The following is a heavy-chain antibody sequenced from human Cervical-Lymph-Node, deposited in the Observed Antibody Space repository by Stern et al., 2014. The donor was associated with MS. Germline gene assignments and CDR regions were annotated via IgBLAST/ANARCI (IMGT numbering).Heavy chain of an antibody. V-gene: IGHV3-21*01. D-gene: IGHD4-17*01. J-gene: IGHJ4*02. CDR1: GFTFSSYS. Sequence: VQLVESGGGLVKPGGSLRLSCAASGFTFSSYSMNWVRQAPGKGLEWVSSISSSSSYIYYADSVKGRFTISRDNAKNSLYLQMNSLRAEDTAVYYCAREGELDGERGVDYWGQGTLVTVSS. CDR2: ISSSSSYI. CDR3: AREGELDGERGVDY.